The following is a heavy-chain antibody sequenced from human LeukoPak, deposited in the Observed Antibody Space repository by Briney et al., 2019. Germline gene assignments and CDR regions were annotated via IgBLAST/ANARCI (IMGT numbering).Heavy chain of an antibody. J-gene: IGHJ4*02. CDR1: GFIFSHYW. CDR3: ARIGYSSSSFDY. V-gene: IGHV3-7*01. CDR2: IKQDGSVK. Sequence: GGSLRLSCGASGFIFSHYWMSWVRQAPGKGLEWVANIKQDGSVKYYVDSLKGRFTISRDNARNSVYLQMNSLRAEDTAVYYCARIGYSSSSFDYWGQGTLVTVSS. D-gene: IGHD6-6*01.